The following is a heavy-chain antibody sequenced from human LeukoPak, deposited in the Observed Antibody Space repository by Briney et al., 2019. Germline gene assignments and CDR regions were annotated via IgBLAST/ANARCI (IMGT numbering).Heavy chain of an antibody. D-gene: IGHD6-13*01. V-gene: IGHV3-15*07. J-gene: IGHJ4*02. CDR3: TTYSSSWLVFFDY. CDR1: GFTFSNAW. CDR2: IKSKTDGGTT. Sequence: GGSLRLSCAASGFTFSNAWMNWVRQAPGKGLEWVGRIKSKTDGGTTDYAAPVKGRFTISRDDSKNTLYLQMYSLKTEDTAVYYCTTYSSSWLVFFDYWGQGTLVTVSS.